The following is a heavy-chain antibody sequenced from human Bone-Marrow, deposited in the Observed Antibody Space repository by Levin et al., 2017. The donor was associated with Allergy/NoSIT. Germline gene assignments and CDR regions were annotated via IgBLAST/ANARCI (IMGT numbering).Heavy chain of an antibody. Sequence: ASVKVSCKVSGSTLSEVSVNWVRQSPGEGLEWMGRFDQETDETDNAQKFQGRVTVTEDTSTDTGYMELSGLGSDDTAVYYGVIGEYDFRSGKQRSFDYWGRGTLITVSS. J-gene: IGHJ4*02. D-gene: IGHD3-3*01. CDR3: VIGEYDFRSGKQRSFDY. CDR2: FDQETDET. CDR1: GSTLSEVS. V-gene: IGHV1-24*01.